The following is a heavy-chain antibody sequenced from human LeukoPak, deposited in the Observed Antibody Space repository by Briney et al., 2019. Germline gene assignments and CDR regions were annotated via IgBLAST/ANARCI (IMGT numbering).Heavy chain of an antibody. D-gene: IGHD3-22*01. Sequence: GGSLRLSCAASGFTFSSYSMNWVRQAPGKRLEWVSSISSSSSYIYYADSVKGRFTISRDNAKNSLYLQMNSLRAEDTAVYYCARTNRVITGGFDYWGQGTLVTVSS. J-gene: IGHJ4*02. CDR3: ARTNRVITGGFDY. CDR2: ISSSSSYI. V-gene: IGHV3-21*01. CDR1: GFTFSSYS.